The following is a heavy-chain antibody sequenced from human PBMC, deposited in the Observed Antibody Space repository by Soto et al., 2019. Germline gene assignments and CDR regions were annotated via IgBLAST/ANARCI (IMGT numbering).Heavy chain of an antibody. D-gene: IGHD2-2*01. J-gene: IGHJ3*02. CDR1: GGTFSSYA. Sequence: QVQLVQSGAEVKKPGSSVTVSCKASGGTFSSYAISWVRQAPGQRLEWMGGTSPIFGTANYAQKFQGRVTITAAESTSTAYMELSSLRSEDTAVYYCARELYCSSTSCLDDAFDIWGQGTMVTVSS. V-gene: IGHV1-69*01. CDR3: ARELYCSSTSCLDDAFDI. CDR2: TSPIFGTA.